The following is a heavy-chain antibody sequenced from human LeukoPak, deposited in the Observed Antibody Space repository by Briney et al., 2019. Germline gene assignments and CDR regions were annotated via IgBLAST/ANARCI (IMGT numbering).Heavy chain of an antibody. J-gene: IGHJ4*02. D-gene: IGHD2-2*01. Sequence: SVKVSCKASGFTFNSSAMQWVRQARGQRLEWIGWIVVGSGNTNYAQKFQERVTITRDMSTSTAYMELSSLRSEDTAVYYCAAGYCSSTSCYQVDYWGQGTLVTVSS. CDR3: AAGYCSSTSCYQVDY. CDR1: GFTFNSSA. CDR2: IVVGSGNT. V-gene: IGHV1-58*02.